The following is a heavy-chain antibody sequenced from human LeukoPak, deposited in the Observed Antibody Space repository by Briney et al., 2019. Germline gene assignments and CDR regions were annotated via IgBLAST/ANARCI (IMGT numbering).Heavy chain of an antibody. CDR2: MNPNSGNT. CDR3: ARVADSSGYHFDY. J-gene: IGHJ4*02. CDR1: GYTFTSYD. Sequence: ASVKVSCKASGYTFTSYDINWVRQATGQGLEWMGWMNPNSGNTGYAQKFQGRVTVTRNTSISTAYMELSSLRSEDTAVYYCARVADSSGYHFDYWGQGTLVTVSS. D-gene: IGHD3-22*01. V-gene: IGHV1-8*01.